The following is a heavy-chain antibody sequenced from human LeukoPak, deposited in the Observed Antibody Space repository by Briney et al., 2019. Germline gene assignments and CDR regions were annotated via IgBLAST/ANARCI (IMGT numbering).Heavy chain of an antibody. Sequence: ASVTVSCTASGYTFTSYYMHWVRQAPGQGLEWMGIINPSGGSTSYAQKFQGRVTMTRDTSTSTVYMELSSLRSEDTAVYYCARDMKNYYDSSGAFDYWGQGTLDTVSS. D-gene: IGHD3-22*01. V-gene: IGHV1-46*01. CDR2: INPSGGST. J-gene: IGHJ4*02. CDR1: GYTFTSYY. CDR3: ARDMKNYYDSSGAFDY.